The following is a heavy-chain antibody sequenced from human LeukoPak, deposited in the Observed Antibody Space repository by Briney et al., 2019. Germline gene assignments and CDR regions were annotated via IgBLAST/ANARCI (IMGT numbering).Heavy chain of an antibody. CDR3: AKNLGLYHYFDY. CDR2: ISGSGGST. J-gene: IGHJ4*02. Sequence: PGGSLRLSCAASGFXFSSYAISWVRQAPGKGLEWVSAISGSGGSTYYADSVKGRFTISRDNSKNTLYLQMNSLRAEDTAVYYCAKNLGLYHYFDYWGQGTLVTVSS. V-gene: IGHV3-23*01. D-gene: IGHD2-2*01. CDR1: GFXFSSYA.